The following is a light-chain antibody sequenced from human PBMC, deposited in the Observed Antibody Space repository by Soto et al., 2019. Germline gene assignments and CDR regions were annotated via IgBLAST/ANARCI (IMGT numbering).Light chain of an antibody. CDR1: SSDVGGYNY. CDR2: DVS. CDR3: CSYAGSYPYV. J-gene: IGLJ1*01. V-gene: IGLV2-11*01. Sequence: QSVLTQSRSVSGSPGQSVTISCTGTSSDVGGYNYVSWYQQHPGKAPKLMISDVSKRPSGVPDRFSGSKSGNTASLTISGLQAEDGADYYCCSYAGSYPYVFGSGTKVTVL.